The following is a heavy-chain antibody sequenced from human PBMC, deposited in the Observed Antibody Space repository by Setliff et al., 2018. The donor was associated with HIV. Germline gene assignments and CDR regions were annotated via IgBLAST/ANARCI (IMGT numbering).Heavy chain of an antibody. V-gene: IGHV4-4*07. CDR3: ARVFPPIRGAPFGTPPGAFDI. Sequence: SETLSLTCSVSGGSVSTYYWSWIRQPAGKRLEWIGRVYTSGSTIYNPSLRSRVTMSVDTSKSQFSLKLNSVAAADTAVYYCARVFPPIRGAPFGTPPGAFDIWGQGTMVTVS. CDR2: VYTSGST. CDR1: GGSVSTYY. D-gene: IGHD2-15*01. J-gene: IGHJ3*02.